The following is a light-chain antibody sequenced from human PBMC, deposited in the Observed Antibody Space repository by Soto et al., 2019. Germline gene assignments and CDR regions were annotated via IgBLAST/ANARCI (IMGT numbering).Light chain of an antibody. CDR1: SSDVGSYNR. V-gene: IGLV2-18*02. J-gene: IGLJ1*01. CDR3: TSYTSSSTYV. CDR2: EVS. Sequence: QSVLKQPPSVSGSPGQSVAISCTGTSSDVGSYNRVSWYQQPPGTAPKVMIYEVSNRPSGVPDRFSGSKSGNTASLTISGLQAEYVADYYSTSYTSSSTYVFVPGTKVTVL.